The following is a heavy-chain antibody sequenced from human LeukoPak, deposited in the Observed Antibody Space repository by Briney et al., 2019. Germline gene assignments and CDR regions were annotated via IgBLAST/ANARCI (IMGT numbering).Heavy chain of an antibody. Sequence: SETLSLTCTVSGGSISSYYWSWIRQPPGKGLEWIGYIYYSGSTNYNPSLKSRVTISVDTSKYQFSLKLSSVTAADTAVYYCARRLLLTDWFDPWGQGTLVTVSS. V-gene: IGHV4-59*01. CDR2: IYYSGST. CDR1: GGSISSYY. D-gene: IGHD3-10*01. J-gene: IGHJ5*02. CDR3: ARRLLLTDWFDP.